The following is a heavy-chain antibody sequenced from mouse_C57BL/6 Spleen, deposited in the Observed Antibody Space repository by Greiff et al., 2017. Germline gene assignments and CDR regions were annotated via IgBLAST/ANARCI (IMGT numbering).Heavy chain of an antibody. V-gene: IGHV1-80*01. J-gene: IGHJ1*03. CDR3: ARQYPWYFDV. CDR1: GYAFSSYR. D-gene: IGHD5-1*01. Sequence: VQLQQSGAELVKPGASVKISCKASGYAFSSYRMNWVKQRPGKGLEWIGQIYSGDGDTNYKGKFKGKATLTADKASSTAYMQLSSLTSEDSAVYFCARQYPWYFDVWGTGTTVTVSS. CDR2: IYSGDGDT.